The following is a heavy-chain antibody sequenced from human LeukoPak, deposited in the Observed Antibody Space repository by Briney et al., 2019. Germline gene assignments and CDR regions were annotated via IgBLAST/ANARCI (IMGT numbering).Heavy chain of an antibody. Sequence: GGSLRLSCAASEFTFSSYSMIWVRQAPGKGLEWTSYISSGSSNIYYADSVKGRFTISRDNAKNSLYLQMNSLRAEDTAVYYCARDGRADYWGQGTLVTVSS. CDR2: ISSGSSNI. CDR1: EFTFSSYS. D-gene: IGHD3/OR15-3a*01. J-gene: IGHJ4*02. V-gene: IGHV3-48*01. CDR3: ARDGRADY.